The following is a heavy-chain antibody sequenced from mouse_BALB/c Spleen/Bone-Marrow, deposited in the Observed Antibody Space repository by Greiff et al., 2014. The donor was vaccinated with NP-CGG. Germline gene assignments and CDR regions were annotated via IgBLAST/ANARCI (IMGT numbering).Heavy chain of an antibody. Sequence: EVKLMESGPGLVKPSQSLSLTCTVTGYSITSDYAWNWIRQFPGNKLEWMVYMSSSGSTSYRPSLKSRISITRDTSKNQFFLQLNSVTAEDTGTYYCARDYYGSSYFDYWGQGTTLTVSS. V-gene: IGHV3-2*02. CDR1: GYSITSDYA. CDR2: MSSSGST. J-gene: IGHJ2*01. CDR3: ARDYYGSSYFDY. D-gene: IGHD1-1*01.